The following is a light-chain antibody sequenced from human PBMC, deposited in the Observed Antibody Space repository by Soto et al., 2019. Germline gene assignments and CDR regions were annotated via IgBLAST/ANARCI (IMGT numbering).Light chain of an antibody. J-gene: IGLJ1*01. CDR3: AVWDDSLYL. V-gene: IGLV1-44*01. CDR2: SNT. Sequence: QSVLTHFASVSGTPGQTVTISCSGRSSNIGKNTVSWYQHLPGTAPKLLIYSNTQRPLGVPVRFSGSKSGTSASLAISGLQSDDEADYYCAVWDDSLYLFGNGTKVTVL. CDR1: SSNIGKNT.